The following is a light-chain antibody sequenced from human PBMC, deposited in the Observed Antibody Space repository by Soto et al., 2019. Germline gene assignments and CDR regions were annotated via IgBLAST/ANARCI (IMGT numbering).Light chain of an antibody. V-gene: IGKV1-39*01. Sequence: EIPLTQSPSSLAASVGDRLTLTCRASRNVSIYLNWYQQKPGKAPKFLISAASTLQSGVPSRFRGSGSGTDFTLTISSLQPDDLATYFCQQSYSPPYTFGQGTKLEIK. CDR3: QQSYSPPYT. CDR2: AAS. J-gene: IGKJ2*01. CDR1: RNVSIY.